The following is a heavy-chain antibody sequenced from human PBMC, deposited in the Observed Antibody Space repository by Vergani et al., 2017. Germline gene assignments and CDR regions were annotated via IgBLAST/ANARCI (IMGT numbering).Heavy chain of an antibody. Sequence: EVPLLESGGGLVRPGGSLRLSCAASGFTFSSYAMTWVRQAPGKGLEWVSVISASSSTTYYADSVKGRFTISRDNSKKMLYLQMDSLRPEDAAVYYCAKGFIAAAVNFVSWGQGTLVSVSS. V-gene: IGHV3-23*01. CDR2: ISASSSTT. CDR1: GFTFSSYA. D-gene: IGHD6-13*01. CDR3: AKGFIAAAVNFVS. J-gene: IGHJ4*02.